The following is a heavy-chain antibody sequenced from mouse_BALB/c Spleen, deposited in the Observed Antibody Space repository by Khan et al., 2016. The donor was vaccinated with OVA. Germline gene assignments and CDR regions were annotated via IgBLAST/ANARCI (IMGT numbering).Heavy chain of an antibody. D-gene: IGHD3-2*02. V-gene: IGHV3-2*02. CDR3: ARIQGGDFDY. J-gene: IGHJ2*01. CDR1: GYSITSDYA. CDR2: ISYSGNT. Sequence: EVQLVESGPGLVKPSQSLSLTCTVTGYSITSDYAWNWIRQFPGNKLEWMGYISYSGNTKYNPSLKNRISITRDTSKNQFFLQLNFVTIEDTATYYCARIQGGDFDYWGQGTTLTVSS.